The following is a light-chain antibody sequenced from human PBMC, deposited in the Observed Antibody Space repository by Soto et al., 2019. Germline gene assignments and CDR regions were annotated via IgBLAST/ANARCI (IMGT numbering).Light chain of an antibody. CDR3: QQSYSTPIT. CDR1: HSISKY. Sequence: DIQMTQSPSSLSASVGDRVTITCRASHSISKYLNWYQQKPGKAPNLLIYAASRLQSGVSSRFSGVGSGTDFTLTINGLQPGDAAIYYCQQSYSTPITFGQGTRLEI. J-gene: IGKJ5*01. V-gene: IGKV1-39*01. CDR2: AAS.